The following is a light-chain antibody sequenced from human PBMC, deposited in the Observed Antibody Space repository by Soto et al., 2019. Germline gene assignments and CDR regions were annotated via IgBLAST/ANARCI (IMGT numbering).Light chain of an antibody. CDR2: GAS. V-gene: IGKV3-20*01. CDR3: QQYGRSPLT. J-gene: IGKJ4*01. CDR1: QSFSGSY. Sequence: EIVLTKSPGTLSLSPGERATLSCRASQSFSGSYLAWYQQKPGQAPRLLIYGASSRATGIPDRFSGSGSGTDFTLTISRLEPEDFAVYYCQQYGRSPLTFGRGNKV.